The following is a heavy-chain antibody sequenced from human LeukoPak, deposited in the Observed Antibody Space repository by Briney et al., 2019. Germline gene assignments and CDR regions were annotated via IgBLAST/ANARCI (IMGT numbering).Heavy chain of an antibody. CDR2: INHSGST. Sequence: SETLSLTCAVYGGSFSGYYWSWIRQPPGKGLEWIGEINHSGSTNYNPSLKSRVTISVDTSKNQVSLKLSSVTAGATGVYYCARVGMGNIVVVPAARYGTFDYWGQGTLVTVSS. CDR1: GGSFSGYY. CDR3: ARVGMGNIVVVPAARYGTFDY. D-gene: IGHD2-2*01. V-gene: IGHV4-34*01. J-gene: IGHJ4*02.